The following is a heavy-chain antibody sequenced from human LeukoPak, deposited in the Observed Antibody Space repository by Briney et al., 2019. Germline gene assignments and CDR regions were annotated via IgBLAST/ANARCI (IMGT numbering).Heavy chain of an antibody. V-gene: IGHV3-21*01. D-gene: IGHD3-22*01. CDR1: GFTFSSYN. Sequence: PGGSLRLSCAASGFTFSSYNMNWVRQAPGKGLEWVSSISSSNTYIYYADSMKGRFTISRDNTKNSLYLQMNSLRAEDTAVYYCARAKYYYDSSGYDYWGQGTLVTVSS. CDR3: ARAKYYYDSSGYDY. J-gene: IGHJ4*02. CDR2: ISSSNTYI.